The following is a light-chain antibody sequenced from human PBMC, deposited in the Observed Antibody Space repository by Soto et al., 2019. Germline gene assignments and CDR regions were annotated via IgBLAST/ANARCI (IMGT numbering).Light chain of an antibody. CDR3: QQYGGSPFT. CDR2: AAS. V-gene: IGKV3-20*01. J-gene: IGKJ3*01. Sequence: EIVLTQSPGTLSLSPGERATLSCRASQSVSVNSLAWYQQKGGQAPRLLIYAASTRATGVPDRFSGSGSGTDFALTISGLETEDVAVYYCQQYGGSPFTFGPGTKVDLK. CDR1: QSVSVNS.